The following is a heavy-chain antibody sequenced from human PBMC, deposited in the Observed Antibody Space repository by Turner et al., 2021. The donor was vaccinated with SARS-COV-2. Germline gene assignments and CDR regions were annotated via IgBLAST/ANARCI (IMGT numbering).Heavy chain of an antibody. CDR3: VRLPDYDILTK. J-gene: IGHJ4*02. Sequence: QLQLQESGPGLVKPSETLSLTCTVSGGSISSSAFYWGWVRQPPGKGLEWIGASYYSGNTYYNPSLKSRLTISFDRSRNQFSVRLRSVTAADTAVYYCVRLPDYDILTKWGQGTLVTVSS. V-gene: IGHV4-39*01. CDR1: GGSISSSAFY. D-gene: IGHD3-9*01. CDR2: SYYSGNT.